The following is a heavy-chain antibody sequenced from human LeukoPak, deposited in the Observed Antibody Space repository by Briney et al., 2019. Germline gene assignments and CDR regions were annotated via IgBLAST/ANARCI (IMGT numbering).Heavy chain of an antibody. J-gene: IGHJ4*02. V-gene: IGHV3-23*01. CDR2: ISGSGGST. Sequence: GGSLRLSCAASGFTFSSYAMSWVRQAPGKGLKGVSAISGSGGSTYYADSVKGRFTISRDNSKNTLYLQMNSLRAEDTAVYYCAKPGIAVAGASFDYWGQGTLVTVSS. D-gene: IGHD6-19*01. CDR3: AKPGIAVAGASFDY. CDR1: GFTFSSYA.